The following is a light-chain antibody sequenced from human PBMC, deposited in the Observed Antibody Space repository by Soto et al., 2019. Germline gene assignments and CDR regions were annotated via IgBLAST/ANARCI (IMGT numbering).Light chain of an antibody. V-gene: IGKV3-11*01. CDR3: QHHGNCPCT. CDR2: DAS. Sequence: EIVLTQSPATLSLSPGERATLSCRASQSVSSYLAWYQQKTGQAPRLLIYDASNRATGIPARFSGSGSGTDYTLTISSLEPDDFAVYYSQHHGNCPCTFGHRTQVELK. J-gene: IGKJ1*01. CDR1: QSVSSY.